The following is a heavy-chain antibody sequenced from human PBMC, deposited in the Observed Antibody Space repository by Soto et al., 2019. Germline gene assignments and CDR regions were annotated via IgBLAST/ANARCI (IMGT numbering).Heavy chain of an antibody. D-gene: IGHD6-19*01. CDR2: ISWNGIRI. CDR3: GEDMFRTGSGWSDYYYDGVDV. Sequence: EVQLVESGGGLVQPGRSLRLSCEGSGFTFDDYAMHWVRQAPGKGLEWVSGISWNGIRIAYADSVKGRFTISRDNAKNSLYLQMTRLRAEDTAFYYCGEDMFRTGSGWSDYYYDGVDVWFQGTTVPVSS. J-gene: IGHJ6*02. V-gene: IGHV3-9*01. CDR1: GFTFDDYA.